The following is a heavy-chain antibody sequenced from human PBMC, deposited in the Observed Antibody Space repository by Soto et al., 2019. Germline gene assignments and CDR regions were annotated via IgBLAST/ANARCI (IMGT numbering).Heavy chain of an antibody. CDR2: IWYDGSNK. Sequence: GGSLRLSCAASGFTFSSYGMHWVRQAPGKGLEWVAVIWYDGSNKYYADSVKGRFTISRDNSKNTLYLQMNSLRAEDTAVYYCARELSGDHMGWYFDLWGRGTLVTVSS. V-gene: IGHV3-33*01. D-gene: IGHD2-21*02. J-gene: IGHJ2*01. CDR1: GFTFSSYG. CDR3: ARELSGDHMGWYFDL.